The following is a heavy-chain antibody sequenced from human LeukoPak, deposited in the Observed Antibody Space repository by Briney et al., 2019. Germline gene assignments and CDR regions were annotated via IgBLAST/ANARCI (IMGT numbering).Heavy chain of an antibody. Sequence: GGSLRLSCAASGVTFSSYAMSWGGQARGKGVEGVSAISVSGGSTFYADSVKGRFTISRDNSKKTLYLQMTSLRAEDTAVYYCAKGFTTAAGTVPFDYWGQGTLVTVSS. D-gene: IGHD6-13*01. CDR1: GVTFSSYA. J-gene: IGHJ4*02. V-gene: IGHV3-23*01. CDR3: AKGFTTAAGTVPFDY. CDR2: ISVSGGST.